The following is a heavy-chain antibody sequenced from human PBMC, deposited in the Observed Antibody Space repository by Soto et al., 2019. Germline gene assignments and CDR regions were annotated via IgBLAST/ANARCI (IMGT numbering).Heavy chain of an antibody. CDR2: IYYSGST. D-gene: IGHD6-13*01. J-gene: IGHJ4*02. CDR1: GGSISSYY. V-gene: IGHV4-59*01. Sequence: SETLSLTCTVSGGSISSYYWSWIRQPPGKGLEWIGYIYYSGSTNYNPSLKSRVTISVDTSKNQFSLKLSSVTAADTAVYYCARVRQQLDQYYFDYWGQGTLVTVSS. CDR3: ARVRQQLDQYYFDY.